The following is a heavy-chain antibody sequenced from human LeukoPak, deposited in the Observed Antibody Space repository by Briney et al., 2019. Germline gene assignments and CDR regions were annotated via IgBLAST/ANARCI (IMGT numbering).Heavy chain of an antibody. V-gene: IGHV1-46*02. CDR3: ASGAGYCSGGSCPNWFDP. D-gene: IGHD2-15*01. CDR1: GYSFNSYY. J-gene: IGHJ5*02. CDR2: INPSGAST. Sequence: GASVKVSCKASGYSFNSYYIHWVRQAPGQGLEWMGIINPSGASTRYAQKFQGRVTMTRDTSTSTAYMELRSLRSDDTAVYYCASGAGYCSGGSCPNWFDPWGQGTLVTVAS.